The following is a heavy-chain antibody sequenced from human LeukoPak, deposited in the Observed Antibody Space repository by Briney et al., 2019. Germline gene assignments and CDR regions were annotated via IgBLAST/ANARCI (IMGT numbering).Heavy chain of an antibody. V-gene: IGHV3-74*01. CDR2: INSDGSST. J-gene: IGHJ4*02. D-gene: IGHD6-13*01. CDR3: ARGSYSSSGDY. Sequence: GGSLRLSYAGPGFTFSSYWMHWVRQAPGKGLVWVSRINSDGSSTSYADSVKGRFTISRDNAKNTLYLQMNSLRAEYTAVYYCARGSYSSSGDYWGQGTLVTVSS. CDR1: GFTFSSYW.